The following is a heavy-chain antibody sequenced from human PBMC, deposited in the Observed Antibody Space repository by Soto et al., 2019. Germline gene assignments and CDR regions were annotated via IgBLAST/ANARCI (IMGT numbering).Heavy chain of an antibody. J-gene: IGHJ4*02. CDR3: ARDGGRHSGGIEY. Sequence: QVQLVQSGAEGKKPGSSVKVSCKASGGTFSSYSINWVRQAPGQGLEWMGESIPIFGTANYAQKFQGRVTITADESTSTAYMELVSLRSEGRGVYYCARDGGRHSGGIEYWGQGTLVTVSS. CDR2: SIPIFGTA. V-gene: IGHV1-69*01. CDR1: GGTFSSYS. D-gene: IGHD2-15*01.